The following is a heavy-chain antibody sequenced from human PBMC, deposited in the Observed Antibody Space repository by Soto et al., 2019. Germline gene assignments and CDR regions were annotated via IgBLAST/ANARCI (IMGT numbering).Heavy chain of an antibody. CDR2: MNPNSGNT. CDR1: GYPVTSYD. Sequence: ASEEALSKVSGYPVTSYDINWARQATGQGPEWMGWMNPNSGNTGYAQKLQVSVTMTRNTSISTAYMALIGLRSEDTAIYSCATPPYSSRWDVLPVGYYYYDMGVWEQETTVAASS. D-gene: IGHD6-19*01. J-gene: IGHJ6*01. CDR3: ATPPYSSRWDVLPVGYYYYDMGV. V-gene: IGHV1-8*01.